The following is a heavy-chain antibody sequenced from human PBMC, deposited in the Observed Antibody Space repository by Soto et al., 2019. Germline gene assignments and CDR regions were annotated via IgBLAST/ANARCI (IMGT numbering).Heavy chain of an antibody. V-gene: IGHV1-3*01. CDR2: INAGNGNT. CDR3: ARDQAFWSGYLAFNWCDP. CDR1: GYTFTSYA. D-gene: IGHD3-3*01. Sequence: QVQLVQSGAEVKKPGASVKVSCKASGYTFTSYAMHWVRQAPGQRLEWMGWINAGNGNTKYSQKFQGRVTITRDTFASTAYMELSSLRSEDTAVYYCARDQAFWSGYLAFNWCDPWGQGTLVTVSS. J-gene: IGHJ5*02.